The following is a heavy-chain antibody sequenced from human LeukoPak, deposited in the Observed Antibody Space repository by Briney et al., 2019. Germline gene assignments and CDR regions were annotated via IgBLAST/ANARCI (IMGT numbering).Heavy chain of an antibody. V-gene: IGHV3-30-3*01. CDR1: EITFSSYA. CDR2: ISYDGNNK. J-gene: IGHJ4*02. Sequence: GGSLRLSCEASEITFSSYAMHWVRQAPGKGLEWVAVISYDGNNKYYADSVKGRFTISRDNSKNTLYVQMNSLRAEDTAVYYCARERYSGYDEFDYWGRGTLVTVSS. CDR3: ARERYSGYDEFDY. D-gene: IGHD5-12*01.